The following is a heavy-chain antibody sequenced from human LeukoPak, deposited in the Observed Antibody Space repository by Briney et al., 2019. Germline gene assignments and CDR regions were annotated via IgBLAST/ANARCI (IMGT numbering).Heavy chain of an antibody. J-gene: IGHJ4*02. D-gene: IGHD3/OR15-3a*01. CDR3: AKGEGLVTPYYFDY. V-gene: IGHV3-30*18. CDR1: GFTFSSYG. Sequence: GGSLRLSCAASGFTFSSYGMHWVRQAPGKGLEWVAVISYDGSNKYYADSVKGRFTISRDNSKNTLYLQMNSLRAEDTAVYYCAKGEGLVTPYYFDYWGQGTLVIVSS. CDR2: ISYDGSNK.